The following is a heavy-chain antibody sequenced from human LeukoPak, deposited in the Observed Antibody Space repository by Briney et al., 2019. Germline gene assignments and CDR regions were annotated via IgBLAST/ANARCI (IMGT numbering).Heavy chain of an antibody. Sequence: SETLSLTCTVSGYSISSGYYWGCFRQPPGKGLEWIASIYHSGSTYYNPSLKSRVTISVDTSKNQFSLKLSSVTAADTAVYYCAADRTGLAFDIWGQGTMVTVSS. CDR3: AADRTGLAFDI. CDR1: GYSISSGYY. CDR2: IYHSGST. J-gene: IGHJ3*02. D-gene: IGHD3-22*01. V-gene: IGHV4-38-2*02.